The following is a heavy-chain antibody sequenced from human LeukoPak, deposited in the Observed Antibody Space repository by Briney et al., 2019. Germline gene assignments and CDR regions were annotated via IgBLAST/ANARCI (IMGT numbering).Heavy chain of an antibody. CDR3: ARSGYGSGLGYMDL. Sequence: PGGSLRLSCAASGFTFAGYTMHWVRQAPGKGLEWVSLISWEDDGTYYAGSVRGRFTISRDDTKNSLYLQMHSLRADDTALYYCARSGYGSGLGYMDLWGKGTTVTISS. D-gene: IGHD3-10*01. CDR1: GFTFAGYT. J-gene: IGHJ6*03. V-gene: IGHV3-43*01. CDR2: ISWEDDGT.